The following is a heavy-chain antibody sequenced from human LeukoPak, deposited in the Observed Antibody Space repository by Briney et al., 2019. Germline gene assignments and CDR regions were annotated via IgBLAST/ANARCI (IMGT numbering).Heavy chain of an antibody. V-gene: IGHV3-21*01. CDR1: GFTFSSYS. CDR3: ARVGAFSSSWLLY. CDR2: ISSSSSNI. Sequence: GGSLRLSCAASGFTFSSYSMDWVRQAPGKGLEWVSSISSSSSNIYYADSVKGRFTISRDNAKNSLYLQMNSLRVEDTALYYCARVGAFSSSWLLYWGQGTLVTVSS. J-gene: IGHJ4*02. D-gene: IGHD6-13*01.